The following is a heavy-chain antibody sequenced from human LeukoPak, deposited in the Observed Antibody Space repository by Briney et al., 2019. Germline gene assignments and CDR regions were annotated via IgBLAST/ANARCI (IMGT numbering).Heavy chain of an antibody. J-gene: IGHJ6*03. CDR1: GYTFSDYD. CDR3: ARALAWGGSSYSYYYMDV. CDR2: INPNSGNA. Sequence: GASVKVSCKASGYTFSDYDINWVRQATGQGLEWMGWINPNSGNAGYAQKFQGRVTMTRNTSISTAYMELSSLRSEDTAVYYCARALAWGGSSYSYYYMDVWGKGTTVTVSS. D-gene: IGHD1-26*01. V-gene: IGHV1-8*01.